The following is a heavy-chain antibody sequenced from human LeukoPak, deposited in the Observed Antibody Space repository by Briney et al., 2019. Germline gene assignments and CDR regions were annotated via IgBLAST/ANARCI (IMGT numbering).Heavy chain of an antibody. CDR1: GFTFTNYA. CDR2: ISGSGDRT. V-gene: IGHV3-23*01. J-gene: IGHJ4*02. Sequence: GGSLRLSCAASGFTFTNYAMTWVRQAPGRGLEWVSTISGSGDRTHYADSVKGRFTISRDNSKNTAYLQMNSLRAEDTALYYCADPPHPYWGRGTLVTVSS. CDR3: ADPPHPY.